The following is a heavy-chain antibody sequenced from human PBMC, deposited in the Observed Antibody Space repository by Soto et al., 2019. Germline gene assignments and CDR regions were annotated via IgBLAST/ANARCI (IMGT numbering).Heavy chain of an antibody. Sequence: PSETLSLTCTVSGGSISSGDYYWSWIRQPPGKDLEWIGYIYYSGSTYYNPSLKSRVTISVDTSKNQFFLKLSSVTAADTAVYYCARVVYSSSKRFLARWFDPWGQGTLVTSPQ. CDR2: IYYSGST. CDR3: ARVVYSSSKRFLARWFDP. V-gene: IGHV4-30-4*01. D-gene: IGHD6-6*01. CDR1: GGSISSGDYY. J-gene: IGHJ5*02.